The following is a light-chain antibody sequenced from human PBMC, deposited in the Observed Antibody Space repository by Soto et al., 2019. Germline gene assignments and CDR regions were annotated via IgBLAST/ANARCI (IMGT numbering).Light chain of an antibody. CDR1: RTISSW. CDR2: KAS. CDR3: QQYKSYPLT. J-gene: IGKJ4*01. V-gene: IGKV1-5*03. Sequence: DIQMTQSPSTLSASVGDRVTITCRASRTISSWLAWYQQKPGQAPNFLIYKASSLQSGVPSRFSGSGSGTEFTLTISNLQPDDSATYYCQQYKSYPLTLGGGTKVEIK.